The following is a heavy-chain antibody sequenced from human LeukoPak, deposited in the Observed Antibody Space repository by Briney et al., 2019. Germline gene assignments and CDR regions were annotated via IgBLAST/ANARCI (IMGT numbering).Heavy chain of an antibody. Sequence: PGGSLRLSCAASGFTFSSYWMSWVRQAPGKGLEWVANIKQDGSEKYYVDSVKGRFTISRDNAKNSLYLQMNSLRADDAAVYYCAKSGYNRFDYWGQGTLVTVSS. J-gene: IGHJ4*02. CDR3: AKSGYNRFDY. CDR2: IKQDGSEK. V-gene: IGHV3-7*03. D-gene: IGHD5-24*01. CDR1: GFTFSSYW.